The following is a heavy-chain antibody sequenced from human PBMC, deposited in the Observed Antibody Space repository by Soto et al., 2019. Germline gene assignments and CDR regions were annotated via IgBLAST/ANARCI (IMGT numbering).Heavy chain of an antibody. CDR2: IYKSATT. J-gene: IGHJ5*01. CDR1: GDSISNLDYF. Sequence: SETLSLTCSVSGDSISNLDYFWAWIRQPPGQALEYIGYIYKSATTYYNPSFESRVASSVDTSKSQFSLNVTSVTAADTAVYFCARGRYCLTGRCFPNWFDSWGQGALVTVSS. D-gene: IGHD7-27*01. V-gene: IGHV4-30-4*01. CDR3: ARGRYCLTGRCFPNWFDS.